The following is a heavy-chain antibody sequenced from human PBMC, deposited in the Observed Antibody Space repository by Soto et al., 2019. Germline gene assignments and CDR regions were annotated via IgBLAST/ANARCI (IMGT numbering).Heavy chain of an antibody. V-gene: IGHV4-4*02. D-gene: IGHD3-3*01. CDR2: IYHSGST. Sequence: PSETRSLTCAVSGGSISSSNWWSCFRQPPGKGLECIGEIYHSGSTNYNPSLKSRVTISVDKSKNQFSLKLSSVTAADTAVYYCARGFRSGYWAFDIWGQGTMVTVSS. CDR3: ARGFRSGYWAFDI. CDR1: GGSISSSNW. J-gene: IGHJ3*02.